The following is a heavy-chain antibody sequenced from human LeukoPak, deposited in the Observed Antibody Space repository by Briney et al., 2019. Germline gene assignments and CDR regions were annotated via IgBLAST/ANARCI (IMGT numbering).Heavy chain of an antibody. CDR3: ARGSNIVGTTTYFDF. J-gene: IGHJ4*02. CDR1: GFTFSSYE. Sequence: GGSLRLSCAASGFTFSSYEMNWVRQAPGKGLEWASYISSSGSTIYYADSVKGRFSVSRDNAKNSLYLQMNSLRDEDTAVFYCARGSNIVGTTTYFDFWGQGTLVTVSS. CDR2: ISSSGSTI. V-gene: IGHV3-48*03. D-gene: IGHD1-26*01.